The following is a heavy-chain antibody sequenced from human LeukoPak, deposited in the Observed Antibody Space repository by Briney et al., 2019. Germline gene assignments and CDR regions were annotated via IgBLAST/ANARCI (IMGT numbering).Heavy chain of an antibody. D-gene: IGHD1-1*01. CDR3: ASHRGDYATGYFDY. CDR2: ISYDGSKK. V-gene: IGHV3-30*03. J-gene: IGHJ4*02. CDR1: GLTFRNYG. Sequence: PGRSLRLSCAASGLTFRNYGMHWVRQAPGKGLEWVAIISYDGSKKYYADSVKGRFTISKDNSQNTLYLQMNSLRAEDTAVYYCASHRGDYATGYFDYWGQGTLVTVSS.